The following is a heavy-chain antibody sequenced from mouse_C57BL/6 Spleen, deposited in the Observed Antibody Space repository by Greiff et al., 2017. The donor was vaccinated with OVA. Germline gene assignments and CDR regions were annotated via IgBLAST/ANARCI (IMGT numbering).Heavy chain of an antibody. CDR3: ARAPYYYGSSYGYFDV. CDR1: GYSITSGYY. D-gene: IGHD1-1*01. Sequence: EVKLVESGPGLVKPSQSLSLTCSVTGYSITSGYYWNWIRQFPGNKLEWMGYISYDGSNNYNPSLKNRISITRDTSKNQFFLKLNSVTTEDTATYYCARAPYYYGSSYGYFDVWGTGTTVTVSS. J-gene: IGHJ1*03. V-gene: IGHV3-6*01. CDR2: ISYDGSN.